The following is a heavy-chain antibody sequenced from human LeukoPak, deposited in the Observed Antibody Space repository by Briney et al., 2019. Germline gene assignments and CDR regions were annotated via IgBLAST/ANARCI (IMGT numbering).Heavy chain of an antibody. J-gene: IGHJ6*03. Sequence: GGSLRLSCAASGFTFSSYGMHWVRQAPGKGLEWVAFIRYDGSNKYYADSVKGRFTISRDNSKNTLYLQMNSLRAEDTAVYYCARSWGGYCSGGSCFHMDVWGKGTTVTVSS. CDR2: IRYDGSNK. D-gene: IGHD2-15*01. V-gene: IGHV3-30*02. CDR3: ARSWGGYCSGGSCFHMDV. CDR1: GFTFSSYG.